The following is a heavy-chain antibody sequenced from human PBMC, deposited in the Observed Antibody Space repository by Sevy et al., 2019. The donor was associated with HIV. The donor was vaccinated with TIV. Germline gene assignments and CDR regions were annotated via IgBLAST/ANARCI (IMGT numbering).Heavy chain of an antibody. D-gene: IGHD3-22*01. CDR2: FDPEDGET. CDR1: GYTLNKLS. J-gene: IGHJ4*02. CDR3: AATKDYYESSGPPFDY. Sequence: ASVKVSCKVSGYTLNKLSMHWVRQAPGKGLVWMGSFDPEDGETFYAQKFQGRVTMTEDTSTDTAYMELSSLRSEDMAVYYCAATKDYYESSGPPFDYWGQGTLVTVSS. V-gene: IGHV1-24*01.